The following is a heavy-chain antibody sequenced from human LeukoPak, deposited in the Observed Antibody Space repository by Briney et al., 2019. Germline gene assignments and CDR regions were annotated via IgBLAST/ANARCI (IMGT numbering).Heavy chain of an antibody. D-gene: IGHD3-22*01. Sequence: ASVKVSCKASGYTFTGYYMHWVRQAPGQGLEWMGWINPNSGGTNYAQKFQGRFTMTRDTSISTAYMELSRLRSDDTAVYYCARARRYYDSSGYYYVLALGYWGQGTLVTVSS. CDR1: GYTFTGYY. J-gene: IGHJ4*02. CDR3: ARARRYYDSSGYYYVLALGY. CDR2: INPNSGGT. V-gene: IGHV1-2*02.